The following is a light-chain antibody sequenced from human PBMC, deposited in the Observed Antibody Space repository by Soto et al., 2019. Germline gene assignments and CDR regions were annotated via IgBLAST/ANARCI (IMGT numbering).Light chain of an antibody. J-gene: IGKJ4*01. Sequence: CLSSMSTYNDVSVPLTYRASQSISSWLAWYQQKPGKVPKLLIYAASGLQTGVPSRFSGSGSGTDFTLTISSLQPEDFATYYCQQANSFPLTFGGGTKVDI. V-gene: IGKV1-12*01. CDR2: AAS. CDR1: QSISSW. CDR3: QQANSFPLT.